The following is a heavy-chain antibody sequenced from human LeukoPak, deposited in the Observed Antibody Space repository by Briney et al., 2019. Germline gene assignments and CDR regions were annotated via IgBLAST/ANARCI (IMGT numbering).Heavy chain of an antibody. D-gene: IGHD4-23*01. Sequence: ASVKVSCKASGGTFSSYAISWVRQAPGQGLEWMGGIIPIFGTANYAQKFQGRVTITADESTSTAYMELSSLRSEDTAVYYCARTLLDYGGNEGSNFDYWGQGTLVTVSS. J-gene: IGHJ4*02. CDR1: GGTFSSYA. CDR2: IIPIFGTA. CDR3: ARTLLDYGGNEGSNFDY. V-gene: IGHV1-69*01.